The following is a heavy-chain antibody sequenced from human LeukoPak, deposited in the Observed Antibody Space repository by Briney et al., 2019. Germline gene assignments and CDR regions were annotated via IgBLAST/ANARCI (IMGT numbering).Heavy chain of an antibody. CDR3: SRGVRHPDYMDV. Sequence: SETLSLTCTVSGDYISTETYYWSWVRQPAGKGLEWIGRIYTFGSTNYSPSLKSRVTISLQTSENQFSLRLTSLTAADPPIYYCSRGVRHPDYMDVWGEGTTVTVSS. D-gene: IGHD3-16*01. CDR1: GDYISTETYY. CDR2: IYTFGST. V-gene: IGHV4-61*02. J-gene: IGHJ6*03.